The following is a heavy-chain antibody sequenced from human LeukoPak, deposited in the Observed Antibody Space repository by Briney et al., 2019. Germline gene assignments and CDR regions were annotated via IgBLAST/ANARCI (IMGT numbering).Heavy chain of an antibody. CDR2: FDPEDAET. D-gene: IGHD6-13*01. V-gene: IGHV1-24*01. CDR3: VTDSLTPYTSSWNHVFDI. CDR1: GSTLTELS. Sequence: ASVTVSCKVSGSTLTELSIHWVRQAPGEGLEWMGGFDPEDAETVYAQKFQGRVAMTEDPSTDTGYLELSSLRSKDTAVYYCVTDSLTPYTSSWNHVFDIGGLGTLVTVSS. J-gene: IGHJ3*02.